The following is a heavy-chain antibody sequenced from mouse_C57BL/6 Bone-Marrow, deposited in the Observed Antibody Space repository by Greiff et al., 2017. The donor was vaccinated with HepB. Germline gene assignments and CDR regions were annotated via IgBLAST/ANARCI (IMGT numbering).Heavy chain of an antibody. V-gene: IGHV14-4*01. CDR1: GFNIKDDY. D-gene: IGHD2-5*01. CDR2: IDPENGDT. J-gene: IGHJ2*01. Sequence: EVKLVESGAELVRPGASVKLSCTASGFNIKDDYMHWVKQRPEQGLEWIGWIDPENGDTEYASKFQGKATITADTSSNTAYLQLSSLTSEDTAVYYCTTKTIVTFDYWGQGTTLTVSS. CDR3: TTKTIVTFDY.